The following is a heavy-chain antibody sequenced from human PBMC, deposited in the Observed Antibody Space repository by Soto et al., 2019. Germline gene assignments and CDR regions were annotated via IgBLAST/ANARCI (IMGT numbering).Heavy chain of an antibody. V-gene: IGHV3-15*07. D-gene: IGHD6-19*01. Sequence: GGSLRLSCAASGFTFSNAWMNWVRQAPGKGLEWVGRIKSKTDGGTTDYAAPVKGRFTISRDDSKNTLYLQMNSLKTEDTAVYYCTTANRLAVAGHDAAYYYGMDVWGQGTTVTVSS. CDR3: TTANRLAVAGHDAAYYYGMDV. CDR1: GFTFSNAW. CDR2: IKSKTDGGTT. J-gene: IGHJ6*02.